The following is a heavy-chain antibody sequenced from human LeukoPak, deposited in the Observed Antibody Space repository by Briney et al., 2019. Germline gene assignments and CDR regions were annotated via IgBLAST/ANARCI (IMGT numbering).Heavy chain of an antibody. V-gene: IGHV3-74*01. CDR3: AGTLSGSYYVGDY. Sequence: PGGFLRLSCAASGFTFSSYWMHWVRQAPGKGLVWVSRISSDGSSTSYAASVKGRFTISRDNAKNTLYLQMNSLRAEDTAIYYCAGTLSGSYYVGDYWGQGTLVTVSS. CDR1: GFTFSSYW. D-gene: IGHD1-26*01. CDR2: ISSDGSST. J-gene: IGHJ4*02.